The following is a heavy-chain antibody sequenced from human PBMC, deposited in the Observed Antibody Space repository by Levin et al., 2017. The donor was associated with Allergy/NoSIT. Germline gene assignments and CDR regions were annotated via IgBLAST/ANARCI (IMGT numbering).Heavy chain of an antibody. CDR2: IVLGRGDT. CDR1: GFTFSNSA. V-gene: IGHV1-58*01. CDR3: AAGPRYNIGYLFYFGLDV. D-gene: IGHD6-19*01. Sequence: SVKVSCKASGFTFSNSAVQWVRQARGQDLEWLGWIVLGRGDTNYAQNFQERLTISMDTSTGTAYMELSSLRSEDTAVYYCAAGPRYNIGYLFYFGLDVWGQGTTVTVSS. J-gene: IGHJ6*02.